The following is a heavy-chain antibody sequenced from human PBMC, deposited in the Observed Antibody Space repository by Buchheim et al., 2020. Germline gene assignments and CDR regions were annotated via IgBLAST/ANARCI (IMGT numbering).Heavy chain of an antibody. Sequence: QVQLQESGPGLVKPSGTLSLTCAVSGASISSLHWWTWVRQPPGKELEWIGEIYHTGTTNYNPSLWSRVTMSVDKSENLFSLKLSSVTAADTAVDYCVHSNYWSFDFWGQGTL. CDR3: VHSNYWSFDF. CDR2: IYHTGTT. J-gene: IGHJ4*02. V-gene: IGHV4-4*02. CDR1: GASISSLHW. D-gene: IGHD2-8*02.